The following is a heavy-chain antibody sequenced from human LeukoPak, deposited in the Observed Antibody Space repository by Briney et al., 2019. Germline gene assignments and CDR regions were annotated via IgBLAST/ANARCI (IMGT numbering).Heavy chain of an antibody. CDR2: IYYSGST. J-gene: IGHJ6*02. CDR3: ARQFRYYYDSSGYPTNRYYYYGMDV. Sequence: SETLSLTCTVSGGSISSCYWSWIRQPPGKGLEWIGYIYYSGSTNYNPSLKSRVTISVDTSKNQFSLKLSSVTAADTAVYYCARQFRYYYDSSGYPTNRYYYYGMDVWGQGTTVTVSS. CDR1: GGSISSCY. D-gene: IGHD3-22*01. V-gene: IGHV4-59*08.